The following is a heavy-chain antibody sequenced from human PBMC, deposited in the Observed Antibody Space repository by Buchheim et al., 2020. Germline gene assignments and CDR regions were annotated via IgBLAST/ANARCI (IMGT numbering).Heavy chain of an antibody. V-gene: IGHV3-30-3*01. CDR2: ISYDGSNK. CDR1: GFTFSSYA. D-gene: IGHD3-10*01. J-gene: IGHJ4*02. CDR3: ARVAGFGELLVDY. Sequence: VQLVESGGGLVQPGGSLRLSCAASGFTFSSYAMHWVRQAPGKGLEWVAVISYDGSNKYYADSVKGRFTISRDNSKNTLYLQMNSLRAEDTAVYYCARVAGFGELLVDYWGQGTL.